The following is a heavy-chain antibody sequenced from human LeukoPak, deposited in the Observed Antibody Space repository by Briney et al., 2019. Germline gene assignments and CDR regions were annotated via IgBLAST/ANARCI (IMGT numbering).Heavy chain of an antibody. CDR2: INWNGGST. CDR1: GFTFDDYG. Sequence: GGSLRLSCAASGFTFDDYGMSWVRQAPGKGLEWVSGINWNGGSTGYADSVKGRFTVSRDNAKNSLYLQMNSLRAEDTALYYCARNWEKCCFDYWGQGTLVTVSS. V-gene: IGHV3-20*04. J-gene: IGHJ4*02. D-gene: IGHD1-26*01. CDR3: ARNWEKCCFDY.